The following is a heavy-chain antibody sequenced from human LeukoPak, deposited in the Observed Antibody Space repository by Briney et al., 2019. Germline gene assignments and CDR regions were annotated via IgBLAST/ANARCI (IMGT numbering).Heavy chain of an antibody. CDR1: GGSISSYY. D-gene: IGHD3/OR15-3a*01. V-gene: IGHV4-59*01. CDR2: IYYSGST. J-gene: IGHJ4*02. CDR3: ARRTGYYDGFDY. Sequence: PSETLSLTCTASGGSISSYYWSWIRQPPGKGLEWIGYIYYSGSTNYNPSLKSRVTISVDTPKNQFSLKVSSVTAADTAVYYCARRTGYYDGFDYWGQGALVTVSS.